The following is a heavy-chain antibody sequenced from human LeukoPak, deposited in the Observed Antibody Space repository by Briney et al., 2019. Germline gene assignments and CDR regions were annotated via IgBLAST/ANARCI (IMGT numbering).Heavy chain of an antibody. CDR2: ISAEGGGT. Sequence: GGSMRLSCAASGLNYDDFAMYGVRQAPGKGLDWVALISAEGGGTYYADSVQGRFTISSDNSKNSLYLQMISLRTEDSALYYCATSEIGYTSGPYHPDCWGQGTLVTVSS. J-gene: IGHJ4*02. D-gene: IGHD6-19*01. CDR3: ATSEIGYTSGPYHPDC. CDR1: GLNYDDFA. V-gene: IGHV3-43*02.